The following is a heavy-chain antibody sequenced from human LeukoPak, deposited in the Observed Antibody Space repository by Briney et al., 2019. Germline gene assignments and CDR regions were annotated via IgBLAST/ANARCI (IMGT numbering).Heavy chain of an antibody. J-gene: IGHJ6*03. D-gene: IGHD6-13*01. V-gene: IGHV1-46*01. CDR2: INPTGGST. CDR3: ARGGGLSSSWPHYYYYYYMDV. Sequence: ASVKVSCKPSRYTFTSYYMHWVRQAPGQGLEWMGLINPTGGSTGYAQKFQGRVTMTRDMSTSTDYMELSSLRSEDTAVYYCARGGGLSSSWPHYYYYYYMDVWGKGTTVTISS. CDR1: RYTFTSYY.